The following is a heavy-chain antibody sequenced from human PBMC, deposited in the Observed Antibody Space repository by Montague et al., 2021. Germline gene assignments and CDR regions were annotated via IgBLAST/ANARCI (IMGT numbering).Heavy chain of an antibody. D-gene: IGHD1-1*01. CDR2: IKQDGSDQ. CDR3: ARGRWVPFDY. J-gene: IGHJ4*02. CDR1: GFTFSDYW. V-gene: IGHV3-7*03. Sequence: SLRLSCAASGFTFSDYWMNWVRQAPGKELEWVANIKQDGSDQYYVDSVKGRFTISRDNAKNSVYLQMSSLRAEDSAVYYCARGRWVPFDYWGQGTLVTVSS.